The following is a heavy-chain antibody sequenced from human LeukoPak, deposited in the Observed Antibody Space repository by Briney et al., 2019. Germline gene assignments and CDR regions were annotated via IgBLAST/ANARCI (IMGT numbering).Heavy chain of an antibody. D-gene: IGHD6-13*01. J-gene: IGHJ6*02. CDR2: ISGSGGST. CDR3: AKDAGFQGFYYGMDV. Sequence: GGSLRLSCADSGFTFSSYAMSWVRQAPGKGLKWVSTISGSGGSTYYADSVKGRFTISRDSSKKKLYLQMNSLRAEDTALYYCAKDAGFQGFYYGMDVWGQGTTVTVSS. V-gene: IGHV3-23*01. CDR1: GFTFSSYA.